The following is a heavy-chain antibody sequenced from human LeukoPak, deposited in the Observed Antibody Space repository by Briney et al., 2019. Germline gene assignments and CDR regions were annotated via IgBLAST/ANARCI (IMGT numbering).Heavy chain of an antibody. CDR1: GGSISSGSYY. D-gene: IGHD2-21*02. J-gene: IGHJ6*03. V-gene: IGHV4-61*02. CDR2: IYTSGST. CDR3: ARGEVEYCGGDCSPDLNYYYYYMDV. Sequence: PSETLSLTCTVSGGSISSGSYYWGWLRQPAGKGLEWIGRIYTSGSTNYNPSLKSRVTISVDTSKTQFSLKLSSVTAADTAVYYCARGEVEYCGGDCSPDLNYYYYYMDVWGKGTTVTISS.